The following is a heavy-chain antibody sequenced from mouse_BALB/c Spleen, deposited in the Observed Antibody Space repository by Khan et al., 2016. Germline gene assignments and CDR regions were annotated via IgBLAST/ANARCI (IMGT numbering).Heavy chain of an antibody. V-gene: IGHV3-2*02. CDR1: GYSITSDYA. CDR2: ITYSGLT. Sequence: EVKLEESGPGLVKPSQSLSLTCTVTGYSITSDYAWNWIRQFPGNKLEWMGYITYSGLTNYNPSLKSRISITRDTSKNQFFLQLISVTTEDTATXYCAYDGYYAWFPYWGRGTLVTISA. J-gene: IGHJ3*01. D-gene: IGHD2-3*01. CDR3: AYDGYYAWFPY.